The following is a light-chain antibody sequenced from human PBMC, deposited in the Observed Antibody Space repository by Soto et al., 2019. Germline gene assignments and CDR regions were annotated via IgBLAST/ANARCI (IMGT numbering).Light chain of an antibody. J-gene: IGKJ1*01. CDR2: GVF. Sequence: EVVMTQSPVTLSVSLGQRATLSCMASQTVSSHIAWYQQKPGQAPRLLISGVFVRATGIPGRFSGSGSGTEFTLTISCLQSEDFATYYCQQYYSYPRTFGQGTKVDIK. V-gene: IGKV3D-15*01. CDR3: QQYYSYPRT. CDR1: QTVSSH.